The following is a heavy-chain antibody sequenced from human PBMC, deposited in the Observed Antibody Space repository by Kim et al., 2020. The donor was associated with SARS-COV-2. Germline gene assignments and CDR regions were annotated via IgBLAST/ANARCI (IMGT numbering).Heavy chain of an antibody. D-gene: IGHD5-12*01. V-gene: IGHV3-43*01. CDR3: AKDMIGDGYNYFDY. Sequence: YADSVKGRFTVSRDNRKNTLYLQLNSLRTEDTALYYCAKDMIGDGYNYFDYWGQGALVTVSS. J-gene: IGHJ4*02.